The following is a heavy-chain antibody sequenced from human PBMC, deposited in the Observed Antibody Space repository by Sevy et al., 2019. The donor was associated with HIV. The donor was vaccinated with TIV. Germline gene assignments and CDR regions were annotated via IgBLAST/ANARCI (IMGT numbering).Heavy chain of an antibody. CDR3: ARADDYDDSSGYNWFDP. Sequence: SETLSLTCAVYGGSFSGYYWSWIRQPPGKGLEWIGEINHSGSTNYNPSLKSRVTISVDTSKNQFSLKLSSVTAADTAVYYCARADDYDDSSGYNWFDPWGQGTLVTVSS. D-gene: IGHD3-22*01. V-gene: IGHV4-34*01. CDR2: INHSGST. J-gene: IGHJ5*02. CDR1: GGSFSGYY.